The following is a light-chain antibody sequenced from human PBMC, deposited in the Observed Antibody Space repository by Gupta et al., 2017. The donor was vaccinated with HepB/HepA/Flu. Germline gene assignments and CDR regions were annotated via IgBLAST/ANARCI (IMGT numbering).Light chain of an antibody. CDR2: RDT. CDR1: GIGGKD. Sequence: SYELTEPLSVSVALGQTARLTCGGNGIGGKDVHWYQQKPGQAPVLVIYRDTNRPSGIPERFSGSNSGNTATLTISRAQAGDETDYYCQVWETSTAVFGGGTKLTV. CDR3: QVWETSTAV. J-gene: IGLJ3*02. V-gene: IGLV3-9*01.